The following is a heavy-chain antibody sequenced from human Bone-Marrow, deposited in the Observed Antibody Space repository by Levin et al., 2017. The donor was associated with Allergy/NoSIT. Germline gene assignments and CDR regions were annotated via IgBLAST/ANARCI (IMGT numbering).Heavy chain of an antibody. CDR2: ISGNGGVT. Sequence: GGSLRLSCAASGFIFSTFSMSWVRQAPGKGLEWVSVISGNGGVTVYADSVKGRFTISRDNSKNTLFLQMNSLRVDDTAMYYCVTRDEIRKPPNWGQGTLVTVSS. J-gene: IGHJ4*02. V-gene: IGHV3-23*01. D-gene: IGHD5-18*01. CDR3: VTRDEIRKPPN. CDR1: GFIFSTFS.